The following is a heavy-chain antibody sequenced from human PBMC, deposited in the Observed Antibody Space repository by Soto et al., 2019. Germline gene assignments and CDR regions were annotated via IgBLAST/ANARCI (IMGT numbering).Heavy chain of an antibody. CDR2: IFYSGST. V-gene: IGHV4-59*01. D-gene: IGHD4-17*01. Sequence: PSETLSLTCTVSGAPIGSSYWSWIRQPPGKGLEWMGYIFYSGSTNYSPSLNSRVSITVDTSKNQLSLNLSSVTAADTAVYYCARVSTVTNTDYWGHGMLVTVSS. CDR3: ARVSTVTNTDY. CDR1: GAPIGSSY. J-gene: IGHJ4*01.